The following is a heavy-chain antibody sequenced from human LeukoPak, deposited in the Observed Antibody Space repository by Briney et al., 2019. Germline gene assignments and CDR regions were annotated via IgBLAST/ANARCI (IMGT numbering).Heavy chain of an antibody. J-gene: IGHJ4*02. CDR2: IIPIFGTA. CDR1: GGTFSSYA. Sequence: SVKVSCKASGGTFSSYAISWVRQAPGQGLEWMGGIIPIFGTANYAQKFQGRVTITADESTSTAYMELSSLRSEDTAVYYCARADFRGSSWDYAYWGQGALITVSS. V-gene: IGHV1-69*01. D-gene: IGHD6-13*01. CDR3: ARADFRGSSWDYAY.